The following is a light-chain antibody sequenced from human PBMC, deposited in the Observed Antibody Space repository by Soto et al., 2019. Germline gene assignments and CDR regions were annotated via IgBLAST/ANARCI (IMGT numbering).Light chain of an antibody. Sequence: DIQMTQSPSSLSASVGDRVTITCRASQGISNYLAWYQQKPGKVPKLLIYAASTLQSGVPSRFSGSGSGTDFTLTINSLQPEDVATYYCQRYDSAQGFTFGPGTKVDI. CDR1: QGISNY. J-gene: IGKJ3*01. CDR3: QRYDSAQGFT. CDR2: AAS. V-gene: IGKV1-27*01.